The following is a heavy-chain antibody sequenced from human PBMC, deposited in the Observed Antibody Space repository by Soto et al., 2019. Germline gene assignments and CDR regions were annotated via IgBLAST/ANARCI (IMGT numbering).Heavy chain of an antibody. CDR3: LLELGPRGMDG. D-gene: IGHD1-7*01. J-gene: IGHJ6*02. CDR2: ISGSGGST. CDR1: GVRFSTYA. Sequence: GXSHSLSCSASGVRFSTYAMSWVRQAQGKGLEWVSAISGSGGSTYYADSVKGRFTISRDNSKNTLYLQMNSLRAEDTAVYYCLLELGPRGMDGWGQGTTVTFSS. V-gene: IGHV3-23*01.